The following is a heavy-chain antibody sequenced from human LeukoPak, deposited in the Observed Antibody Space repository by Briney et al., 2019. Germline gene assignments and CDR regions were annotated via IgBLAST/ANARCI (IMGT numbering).Heavy chain of an antibody. CDR1: GFTVSSIQ. CDR2: TYTGGNS. Sequence: GGSLRLSCAASGFTVSSIQMVWVRQAPGKGLEWVSVTYTGGNSYYADSVKGRFIISRDISKNTLYLQMNSLRAEDSALYYCARGGRGSAAVVAPRSFDIWGQGTMVTVSS. D-gene: IGHD3-22*01. CDR3: ARGGRGSAAVVAPRSFDI. V-gene: IGHV3-53*01. J-gene: IGHJ3*02.